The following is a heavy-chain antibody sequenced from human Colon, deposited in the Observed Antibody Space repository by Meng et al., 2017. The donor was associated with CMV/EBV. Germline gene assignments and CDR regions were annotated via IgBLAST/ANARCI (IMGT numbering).Heavy chain of an antibody. V-gene: IGHV3-74*03. Sequence: SGISFTNYWMHWGRQAPGKGLVWVARISSDGYSLTYADSVKGRFTISRDNAKSTVYLQMNSLRAEDTAVYYCVKDLRGSHSLYYFDSWGQGTLVTVSS. CDR3: VKDLRGSHSLYYFDS. CDR2: ISSDGYSL. CDR1: GISFTNYW. J-gene: IGHJ4*02. D-gene: IGHD5/OR15-5a*01.